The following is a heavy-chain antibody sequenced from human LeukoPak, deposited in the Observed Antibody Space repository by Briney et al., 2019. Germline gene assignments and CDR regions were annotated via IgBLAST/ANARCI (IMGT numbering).Heavy chain of an antibody. D-gene: IGHD6-13*01. Sequence: SETLSLTCAVYGGSFSGYYWSWIRQPPGKGLEWIGEINHSGSTNYNPSLRSRVTISVDTSKNQFSLKLSSVTAADTAVYYCARATGIAAAGPHYYFDYWGQGTLVTVSS. CDR3: ARATGIAAAGPHYYFDY. V-gene: IGHV4-34*01. CDR2: INHSGST. CDR1: GGSFSGYY. J-gene: IGHJ4*02.